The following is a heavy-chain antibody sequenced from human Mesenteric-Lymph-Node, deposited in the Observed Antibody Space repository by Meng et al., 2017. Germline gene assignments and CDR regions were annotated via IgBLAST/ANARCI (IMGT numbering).Heavy chain of an antibody. J-gene: IGHJ4*02. Sequence: QLQLQESGPGRVKPSESLSRTCTASGGSISSSSYYWGWIRQPPGKGLEWIGSIYYSGSTYYNPSLKSRVTISVDTSKNQFSLKLSSVTAADTAVYYCARIAVAGTFDYWGQGTLVTVSS. D-gene: IGHD6-19*01. CDR1: GGSISSSSYY. CDR2: IYYSGST. CDR3: ARIAVAGTFDY. V-gene: IGHV4-39*01.